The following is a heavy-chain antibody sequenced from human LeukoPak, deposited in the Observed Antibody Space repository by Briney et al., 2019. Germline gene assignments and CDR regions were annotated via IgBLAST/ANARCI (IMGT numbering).Heavy chain of an antibody. CDR1: GYTFTSYD. D-gene: IGHD3-9*01. J-gene: IGHJ4*02. V-gene: IGHV1-8*01. CDR2: MNPNSGNT. Sequence: GASVKVSCKASGYTFTSYDINWVRQATGQGLEWMGWMNPNSGNTGYAQKFQGRVTMTRNTSISTAYMELSSLRSEDTAVYYCAREVNYDILTGYVLDYWGQGTLVTVSS. CDR3: AREVNYDILTGYVLDY.